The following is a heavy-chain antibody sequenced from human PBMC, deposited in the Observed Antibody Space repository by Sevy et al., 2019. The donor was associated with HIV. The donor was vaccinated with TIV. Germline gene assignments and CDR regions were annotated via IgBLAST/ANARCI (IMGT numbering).Heavy chain of an antibody. J-gene: IGHJ4*02. Sequence: SQTLSLTCAISGDSVSSNSAAWNWIRQSPSRGLEWLGRTYYRSKWYNDYAVSVKSRITINPDTSKNQFSLQLNSVTPEDTAVYYCARVTQGPLERSGWYFDYWGQGTLVTVSS. V-gene: IGHV6-1*01. CDR3: ARVTQGPLERSGWYFDY. D-gene: IGHD6-19*01. CDR1: GDSVSSNSAA. CDR2: TYYRSKWYN.